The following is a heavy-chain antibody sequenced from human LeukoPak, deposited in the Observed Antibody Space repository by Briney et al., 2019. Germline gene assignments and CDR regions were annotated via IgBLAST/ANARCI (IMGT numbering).Heavy chain of an antibody. CDR2: SYYSGST. J-gene: IGHJ1*01. CDR3: ARGGWYPESFQH. D-gene: IGHD6-19*01. CDR1: GGSISSYY. Sequence: KASETLSLTCTVSGGSISSYYWNCIRQPPGKGLEWIGYSYYSGSTNYNPSLKSRVTISVDTSKNQFSLKLSSVTAADTAVYYCARGGWYPESFQHWGQGALVTVSS. V-gene: IGHV4-59*01.